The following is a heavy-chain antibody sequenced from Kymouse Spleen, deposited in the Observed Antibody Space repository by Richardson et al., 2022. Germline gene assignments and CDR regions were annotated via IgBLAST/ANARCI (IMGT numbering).Heavy chain of an antibody. D-gene: IGHD3-10*01. CDR1: GGSFSGYY. V-gene: IGHV4-34*01. CDR2: INHSGST. J-gene: IGHJ4*02. CDR3: ARRYYGSGSPFDY. Sequence: QVQLQQWGAGLLKPSETLSLTCAVYGGSFSGYYWSWIRQPPGKGLEWIGEINHSGSTNYNPSLKSRVTISVDTSKNQFSLKLSSVTAADTAVYYCARRYYGSGSPFDYWGQGTLVTVSS.